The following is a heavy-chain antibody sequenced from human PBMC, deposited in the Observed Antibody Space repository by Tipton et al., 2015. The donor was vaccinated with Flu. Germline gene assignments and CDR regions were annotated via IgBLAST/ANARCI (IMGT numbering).Heavy chain of an antibody. CDR2: IYYSGST. CDR1: GGSISSYY. V-gene: IGHV4-59*01. CDR3: AREPPRQYYYDSSGYYWRYFDL. D-gene: IGHD3-22*01. Sequence: TLSLTCTVSGGSISSYYWSWIRQPPGKGLEWIGYIYYSGSTNYNPSLKSRVTISVDTSKNQFSLKLSSVTAADTAVYYCAREPPRQYYYDSSGYYWRYFDLWGRGPLVTVSS. J-gene: IGHJ2*01.